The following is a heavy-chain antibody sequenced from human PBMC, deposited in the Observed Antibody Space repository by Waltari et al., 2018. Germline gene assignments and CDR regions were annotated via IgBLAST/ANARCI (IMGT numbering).Heavy chain of an antibody. J-gene: IGHJ6*02. CDR2: IIPIFGTA. V-gene: IGHV1-69*08. D-gene: IGHD6-13*01. Sequence: QVQLVQSGAEVKKPGSSVKVSCKASGGTFSSYAISWVRQAPGQGLEWMGRIIPIFGTANYAQKFQGRVTITADKSTSTAYMELSSLRSEDTAVYYCARDRGAAAGTDYYYGMDVWGQGTTVTVSS. CDR3: ARDRGAAAGTDYYYGMDV. CDR1: GGTFSSYA.